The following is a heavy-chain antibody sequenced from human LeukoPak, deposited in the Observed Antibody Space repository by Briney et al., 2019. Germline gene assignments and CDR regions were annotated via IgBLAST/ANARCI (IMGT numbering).Heavy chain of an antibody. J-gene: IGHJ4*02. D-gene: IGHD3-22*01. CDR3: ARGGAPHYYDSSGWPSDF. CDR2: INPSGGRT. V-gene: IGHV1-46*01. CDR1: GYTFTSYY. Sequence: ASVKVSCTASGYTFTSYYMYWVRQAPGQGLEWMGIINPSGGRTIYAQKFQGRVTMTRDTSTSTVYMELSSLRSEDTAVYYCARGGAPHYYDSSGWPSDFWGQGTLVTVSS.